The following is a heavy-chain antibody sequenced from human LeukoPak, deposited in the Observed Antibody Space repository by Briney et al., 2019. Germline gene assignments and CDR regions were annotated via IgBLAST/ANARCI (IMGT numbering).Heavy chain of an antibody. CDR2: IYSGGST. J-gene: IGHJ4*02. D-gene: IGHD3-22*01. V-gene: IGHV3-53*01. CDR3: ARDPGYAQYYYDGLGY. Sequence: GGSLRLSCAASGFTVSSNYMSWVRQAPGKGLEWVSVIYSGGSTYYADSVKGRFTISRDNSKNTLYLQMNSLRAEDTAVYYCARDPGYAQYYYDGLGYWGQGTLVTVSS. CDR1: GFTVSSNY.